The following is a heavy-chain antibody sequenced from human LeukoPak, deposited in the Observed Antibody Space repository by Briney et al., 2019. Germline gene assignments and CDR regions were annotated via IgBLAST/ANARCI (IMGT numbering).Heavy chain of an antibody. J-gene: IGHJ4*02. V-gene: IGHV4-59*08. CDR3: ARHRVGATRDSDY. Sequence: SETLSLTCTVSGVSISSDYWSWIRQPPGKGLEWIGYMYNSGGTNYNPSLKSRVTISVDTSKNQFSLNLSSVTAADTAVYYCARHRVGATRDSDYWGQGTLVTVSS. CDR1: GVSISSDY. CDR2: MYNSGGT. D-gene: IGHD1-26*01.